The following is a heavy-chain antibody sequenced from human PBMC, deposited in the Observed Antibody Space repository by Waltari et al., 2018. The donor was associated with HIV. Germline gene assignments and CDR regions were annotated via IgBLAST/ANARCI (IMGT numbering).Heavy chain of an antibody. CDR1: GFIFSDYE. J-gene: IGHJ4*02. Sequence: EVKLVESGGGLVQPGGSLRLSCGASGFIFSDYELHWVRQITGKGLEWVSAITTTGDTFYPDSVKGRFTISRENADRSFYLQMNDLKVGDTAVYYCARGPHSSFDYWGGYPFWGQGTLVTVSA. CDR2: ITTTGDT. CDR3: ARGPHSSFDYWGGYPF. V-gene: IGHV3-13*01. D-gene: IGHD2-21*01.